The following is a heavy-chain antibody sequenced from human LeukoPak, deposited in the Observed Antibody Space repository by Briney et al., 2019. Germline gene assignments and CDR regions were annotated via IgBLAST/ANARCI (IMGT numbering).Heavy chain of an antibody. D-gene: IGHD3-22*01. CDR1: GYTFTGYY. CDR2: INPNSGGT. J-gene: IGHJ4*02. V-gene: IGHV1-2*02. CDR3: ARESEYYDSSGYSYYFDY. Sequence: ASVKVSCEASGYTFTGYYMHWVRQAPGQGLEWMGWINPNSGGTNYAQKFQGRVTMTRDTSISTAYMELSRLRSDDTAVYYCARESEYYDSSGYSYYFDYWGQGTLVTVSS.